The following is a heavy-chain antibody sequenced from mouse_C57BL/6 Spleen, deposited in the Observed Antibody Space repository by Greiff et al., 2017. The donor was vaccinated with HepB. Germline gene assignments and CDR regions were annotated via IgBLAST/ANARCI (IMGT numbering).Heavy chain of an antibody. D-gene: IGHD2-4*01. J-gene: IGHJ4*01. CDR1: GFNIKDDY. CDR2: IDPENGDT. CDR3: TTDYDGAYAMDY. Sequence: VQLQQSGAELVRPGASVKLSCTASGFNIKDDYMHWVKQRPEQGLEWIGWIDPENGDTEYASKFQGKATITADTSSNTAYLQLSSLTSEDTAVYYCTTDYDGAYAMDYWGQGTSVTVSS. V-gene: IGHV14-4*01.